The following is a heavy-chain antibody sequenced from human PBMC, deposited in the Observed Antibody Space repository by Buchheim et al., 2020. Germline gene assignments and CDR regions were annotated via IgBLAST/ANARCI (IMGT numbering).Heavy chain of an antibody. V-gene: IGHV4-61*02. CDR3: ARGREKYGSRSYYNPEYFQH. Sequence: QVQLQESGPGLVKPSETLSLTCTVSGDSVNSGSYYWGWIRQPAGKGLEWIGRISTSGSTNYKSSLKSRVIISVDTSKNQFSLKLSSVTAADTAVYYCARGREKYGSRSYYNPEYFQHWGQGTL. CDR2: ISTSGST. D-gene: IGHD3-10*01. J-gene: IGHJ1*01. CDR1: GDSVNSGSYY.